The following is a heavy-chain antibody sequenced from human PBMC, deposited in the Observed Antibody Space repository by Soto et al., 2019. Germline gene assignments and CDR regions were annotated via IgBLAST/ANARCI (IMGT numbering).Heavy chain of an antibody. V-gene: IGHV4-39*01. CDR3: GGLEFWRRLGVAVYDY. CDR2: IYYSGST. CDR1: GGSISSSSYY. D-gene: IGHD2-15*01. Sequence: SETLSLTCTVSGGSISSSSYYWGWIRQPPGKGLEWIGSIYYSGSTYYNPSLKSRVTISVDTSKNQFSLKLSSVTAADTAVYYCGGLEFWRRLGVAVYDYWGQGTLVTVSS. J-gene: IGHJ4*02.